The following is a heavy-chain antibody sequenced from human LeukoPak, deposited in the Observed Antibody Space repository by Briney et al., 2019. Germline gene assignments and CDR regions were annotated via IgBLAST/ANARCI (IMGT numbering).Heavy chain of an antibody. D-gene: IGHD6-19*01. CDR3: AKGGSTGWYRHYDY. J-gene: IGHJ4*02. CDR1: GFTFSNYW. V-gene: IGHV3-7*03. Sequence: GGSLRLSCAASGFTFSNYWMSWVRQAPGKGLEWVANIKQDGSEKYYVDSVKDRFTISRDNSKNTLYLQMNSLTAEDTAVYYCAKGGSTGWYRHYDYWGQGTLVTVSS. CDR2: IKQDGSEK.